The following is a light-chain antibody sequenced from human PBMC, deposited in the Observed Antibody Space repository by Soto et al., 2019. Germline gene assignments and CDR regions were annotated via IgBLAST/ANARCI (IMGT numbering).Light chain of an antibody. V-gene: IGLV2-14*01. Sequence: QSVLTQPASVSGSPGQSITISCTGTSSDVGAYKYVSWYQQHPGKAPKVMIYEVSNRPSGVSNRFSGSKSGNTASLTISGLQAEDEADYSCSSYSSSSTLFVFGTGTKVTVL. CDR2: EVS. J-gene: IGLJ1*01. CDR1: SSDVGAYKY. CDR3: SSYSSSSTLFV.